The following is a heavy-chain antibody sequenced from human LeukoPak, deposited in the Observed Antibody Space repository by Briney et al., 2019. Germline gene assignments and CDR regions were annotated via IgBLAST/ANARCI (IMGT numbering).Heavy chain of an antibody. CDR2: INHSGST. D-gene: IGHD3-3*01. CDR3: ARSADLDVYYDFWSGYRY. CDR1: GLTFSSYD. V-gene: IGHV4-34*01. Sequence: PAETLSLTCAAYGLTFSSYDWSWIRQPPGKGLKWIWAINHSGSTNYTPSLKSRFTISVDTSKNQLSLKLSSVSAADTAVYYCARSADLDVYYDFWSGYRYWGQGTLVTVSS. J-gene: IGHJ4*02.